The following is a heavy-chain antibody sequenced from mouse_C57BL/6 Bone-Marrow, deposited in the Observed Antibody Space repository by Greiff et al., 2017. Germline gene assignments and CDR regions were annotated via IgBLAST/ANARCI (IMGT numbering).Heavy chain of an antibody. D-gene: IGHD1-1*01. CDR1: GFNIKDDY. CDR3: TLHYDGSSRGYYAMDY. V-gene: IGHV14-4*01. J-gene: IGHJ4*01. CDR2: IDPENGDT. Sequence: VQLQQSGAELVRPGASVKLSCTASGFNIKDDYMHWVKQRPEQGLEWIGWIDPENGDTEYASKFQGKATITADTSSNTAYLQLSSLTSEDTAVYYCTLHYDGSSRGYYAMDYWGQGTSVTVSS.